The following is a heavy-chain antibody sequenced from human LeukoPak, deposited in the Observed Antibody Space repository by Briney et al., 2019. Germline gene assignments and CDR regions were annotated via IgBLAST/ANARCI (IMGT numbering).Heavy chain of an antibody. V-gene: IGHV4-39*07. CDR2: IYYSGST. D-gene: IGHD1-26*01. J-gene: IGHJ4*02. CDR1: GGSISSSSYY. Sequence: SETLSLTCTVSGGSISSSSYYWGWIRQPPGKGLEWIGSIYYSGSTYYNPSLKSRVTISVDTSKNQFSLKLSSVTAADTAVYYCARVGLVGALFDYWGQGTLVTVSS. CDR3: ARVGLVGALFDY.